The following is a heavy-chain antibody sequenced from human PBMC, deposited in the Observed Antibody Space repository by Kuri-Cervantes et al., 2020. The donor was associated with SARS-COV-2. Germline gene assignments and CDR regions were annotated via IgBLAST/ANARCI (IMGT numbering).Heavy chain of an antibody. CDR1: GYSISSGYY. CDR2: IYHSGST. D-gene: IGHD3-3*01. J-gene: IGHJ3*02. CDR3: ARSSGVVTGDAFDI. V-gene: IGHV4-38-2*01. Sequence: SQTLSLTCAVSGYSISSGYYWGWIRQPPGKGLEWIGGIYHSGSTYYNPSLKSRVTISVDTSKNQFSLKLSSVTAADTAVYYCARSSGVVTGDAFDIWGQGTMVTVSS.